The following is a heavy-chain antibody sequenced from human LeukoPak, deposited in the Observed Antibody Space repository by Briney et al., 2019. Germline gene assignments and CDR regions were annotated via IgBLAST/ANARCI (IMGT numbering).Heavy chain of an antibody. D-gene: IGHD1-26*01. V-gene: IGHV3-30*03. CDR2: ISDDGSNK. J-gene: IGHJ4*02. CDR1: GFTFSSYG. CDR3: AGDRATSYFDY. Sequence: GGSLRLSCAASGFTFSSYGMHWVRQAPGKGLEWVAVISDDGSNKYYTDSVKGRFTISRDNSKNTLYLQMNSLRAEDTAVYYCAGDRATSYFDYWGQGALVTISS.